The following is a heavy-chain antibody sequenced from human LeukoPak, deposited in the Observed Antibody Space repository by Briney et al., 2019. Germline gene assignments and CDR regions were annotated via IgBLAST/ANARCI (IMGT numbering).Heavy chain of an antibody. V-gene: IGHV3-23*01. Sequence: GGSLRLSCAASGFTFSIYAMSWVRQAPGKGLEWVSAISGSGGDTYYADSVKGRFTLSRDNSKNTLYLQMNSLRADDTAVYYCAKARGDYIWGTLDCWGQGTLVTVSS. CDR1: GFTFSIYA. J-gene: IGHJ4*02. CDR2: ISGSGGDT. CDR3: AKARGDYIWGTLDC. D-gene: IGHD3-16*01.